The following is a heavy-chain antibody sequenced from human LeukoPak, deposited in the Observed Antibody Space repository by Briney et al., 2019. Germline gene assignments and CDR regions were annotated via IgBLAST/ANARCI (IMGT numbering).Heavy chain of an antibody. Sequence: GGSLRLSCAASGFTFSSYEMNWVRQAPGKGLEWVSYISCSGDTMYYADSVRGRFTISRDNAKNSLYLQMNSLRAEDTAVYYCARALVVYYYMDVWGQGTTVTVSS. CDR3: ARALVVYYYMDV. D-gene: IGHD2-15*01. CDR2: ISCSGDTM. CDR1: GFTFSSYE. V-gene: IGHV3-48*03. J-gene: IGHJ6*02.